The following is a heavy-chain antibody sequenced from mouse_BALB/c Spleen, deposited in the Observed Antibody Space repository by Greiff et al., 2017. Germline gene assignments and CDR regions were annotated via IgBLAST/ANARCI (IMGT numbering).Heavy chain of an antibody. D-gene: IGHD1-1*02. Sequence: QVQLQQSGAELVKPGASVKLSCKASGYTFTSYYMYWVKQRPGQGLEWIGEINPSNGGTNFNEKFKSKATLTVDKSSSTAYMQLSSLTSEDSAVYYCTGGGLWVDYWGQGTSVTVSS. CDR2: INPSNGGT. CDR1: GYTFTSYY. CDR3: TGGGLWVDY. J-gene: IGHJ4*01. V-gene: IGHV1S81*02.